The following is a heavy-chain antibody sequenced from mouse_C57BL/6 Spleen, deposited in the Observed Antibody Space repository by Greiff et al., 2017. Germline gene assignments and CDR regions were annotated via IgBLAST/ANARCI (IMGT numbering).Heavy chain of an antibody. D-gene: IGHD2-1*01. V-gene: IGHV1-39*01. CDR2: INPNYGTT. J-gene: IGHJ4*01. CDR1: GYSFTDYN. Sequence: EVQLQQSGPELVKPGASVKISCKASGYSFTDYNMNWVKQSNGKSLEWIGVINPNYGTTSYNQKFKGKATLTVDQSSSTAYMQLNSLTSEDSAVYYCASPYYGSHYDDAMDYWGQGTSVTVSS. CDR3: ASPYYGSHYDDAMDY.